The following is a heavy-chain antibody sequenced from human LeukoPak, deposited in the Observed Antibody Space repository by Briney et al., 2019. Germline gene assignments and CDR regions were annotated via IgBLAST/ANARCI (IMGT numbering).Heavy chain of an antibody. V-gene: IGHV4-4*07. CDR2: IYTSGNT. Sequence: SETLSLTCSVSGGSFIGYYWSWIRQPAGKGPEWIGRIYTSGNTNYNPSLKSRVTMSVDTSRNQFSLKLSSVTAADTAVYYCARGYCSGGSCYSFDYWGQGTLVTVS. D-gene: IGHD2-15*01. J-gene: IGHJ4*02. CDR1: GGSFIGYY. CDR3: ARGYCSGGSCYSFDY.